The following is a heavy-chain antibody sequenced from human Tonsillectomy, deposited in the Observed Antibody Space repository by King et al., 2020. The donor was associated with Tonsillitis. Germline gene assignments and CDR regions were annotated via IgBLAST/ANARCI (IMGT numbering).Heavy chain of an antibody. V-gene: IGHV1-69*01. CDR1: GGTFSSYI. D-gene: IGHD3-22*01. Sequence: VQLVESGAEVKKPGSSVKVSCKASGGTFSSYIISWVRQAPGQGLEWMGGIITILGTANYAQKLQGRVTITADESTSTAYMELSSLTSEDTAMYFCARSIFGDSSGYDSQPNNWFDPGGQGTLVTVS. CDR2: IITILGTA. CDR3: ARSIFGDSSGYDSQPNNWFDP. J-gene: IGHJ5*02.